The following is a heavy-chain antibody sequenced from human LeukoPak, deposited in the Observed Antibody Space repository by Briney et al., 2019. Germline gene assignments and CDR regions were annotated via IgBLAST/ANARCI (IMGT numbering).Heavy chain of an antibody. CDR2: INHSGST. Sequence: PSETLSLTCAVYGGSFSGYYWSWIRQPPGKGLEWIGEINHSGSTNYNPSLKSRVTISVDTSKNQFSLKLSPVTAADTAVYYCASSGSGFGEFYYYYGMDVWGQGTTVTVSS. CDR1: GGSFSGYY. V-gene: IGHV4-34*01. J-gene: IGHJ6*02. D-gene: IGHD3-10*01. CDR3: ASSGSGFGEFYYYYGMDV.